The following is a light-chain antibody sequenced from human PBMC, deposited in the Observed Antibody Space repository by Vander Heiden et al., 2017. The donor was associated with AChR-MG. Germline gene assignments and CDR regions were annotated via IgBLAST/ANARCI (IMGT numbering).Light chain of an antibody. CDR3: QAWDSSTAWV. CDR2: QDS. Sequence: SYDLPRPPPFPVSPGQTASITCSGDKLGDKYACWYQQKPGQSPVLVIYQDSKRPSGIPERFSGSNSGNTATLTISGTQAMDEADYYCQAWDSSTAWVFGGGTKLTVL. CDR1: KLGDKY. J-gene: IGLJ2*01. V-gene: IGLV3-1*01.